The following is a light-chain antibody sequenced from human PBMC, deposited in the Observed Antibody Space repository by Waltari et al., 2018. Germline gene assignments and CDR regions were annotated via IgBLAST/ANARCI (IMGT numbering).Light chain of an antibody. Sequence: QSALTQPASASGSPGQPITITCTGTRSDVGSYKLASWYQEHPGKAPKLMIYEGSKRPSGVSNRFSGSKSGNTASLTISGLQAEDEADYYCCSYAGSSTLVFGGGTKLTVL. CDR3: CSYAGSSTLV. J-gene: IGLJ2*01. V-gene: IGLV2-23*01. CDR2: EGS. CDR1: RSDVGSYKL.